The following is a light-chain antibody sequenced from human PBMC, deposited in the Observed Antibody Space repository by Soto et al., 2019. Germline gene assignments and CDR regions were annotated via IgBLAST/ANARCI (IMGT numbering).Light chain of an antibody. Sequence: EIVMTRSPSTLSVSPGEGATLSCRPSQGLTSKLAWYQQKPGQAPRLLIYDTSNRATGIPARFSGSGSGTDFTLTISSLEPEDFAVYYCHQRKSWPRTFGQGTKVDIK. CDR1: QGLTSK. CDR3: HQRKSWPRT. CDR2: DTS. J-gene: IGKJ1*01. V-gene: IGKV3-11*01.